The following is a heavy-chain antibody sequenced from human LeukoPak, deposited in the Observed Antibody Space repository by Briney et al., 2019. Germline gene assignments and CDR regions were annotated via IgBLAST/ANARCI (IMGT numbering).Heavy chain of an antibody. Sequence: PGGSLRLSCAASGFTFSDYYMSWIRQAPGKGLEWVSYISSSGSTIYYADSVKGRFTISRDNAKNSLYLQMNSLRAEDTAVYYCAREFRHNWNGKNWFDPWGQGTLVTVSS. CDR3: AREFRHNWNGKNWFDP. J-gene: IGHJ5*02. CDR1: GFTFSDYY. CDR2: ISSSGSTI. D-gene: IGHD1-1*01. V-gene: IGHV3-11*01.